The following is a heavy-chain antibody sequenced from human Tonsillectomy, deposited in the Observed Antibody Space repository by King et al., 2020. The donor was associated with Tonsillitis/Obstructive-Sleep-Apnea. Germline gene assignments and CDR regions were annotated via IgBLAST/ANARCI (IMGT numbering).Heavy chain of an antibody. CDR1: GFTFRSFE. CDR2: ISSSGSNI. D-gene: IGHD1-26*01. Sequence: VQLVESGGGLVQPGGSLRLSCAASGFTFRSFEMNWVRQAPGKGLEWVSYISSSGSNIHSADSVKGRFTISRDNAKNSLYLQMNSLRAEDTAVYYCARDVDDALWDDYYYREVWGKGTTGTGSS. CDR3: ARDVDDALWDDYYYREV. J-gene: IGHJ6*03. V-gene: IGHV3-48*03.